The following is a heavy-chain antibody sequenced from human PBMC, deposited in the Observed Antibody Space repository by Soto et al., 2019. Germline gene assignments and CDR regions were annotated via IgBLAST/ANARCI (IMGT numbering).Heavy chain of an antibody. CDR1: GYIFTKYG. J-gene: IGHJ5*02. D-gene: IGHD2-21*02. Sequence: QVQVVQSGPELKKPGASVKVSCKAQGYIFTKYGIGWVRQAPGHGLEWMGLINVYNGDRTVAQKFQDRVSMTTDTATDTAYMELKCLRSGDTAVYYCARLQLGGDRMLNWFDPWGQGTLVTVSS. V-gene: IGHV1-18*01. CDR2: INVYNGDR. CDR3: ARLQLGGDRMLNWFDP.